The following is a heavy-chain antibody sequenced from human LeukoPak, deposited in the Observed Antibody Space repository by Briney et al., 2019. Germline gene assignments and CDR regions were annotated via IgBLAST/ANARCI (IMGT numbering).Heavy chain of an antibody. CDR2: IYYSGNT. CDR1: GGSISSSSYY. D-gene: IGHD5-18*01. CDR3: ARARREYSYGYRPNEMGHYFDH. Sequence: SETLSLTCTVSGGSISSSSYYWGWIRQPPGKGLEWIGSIYYSGNTYYNPSLKSRVTISVDTSKNQFSLKLSSVTAADTAVYYCARARREYSYGYRPNEMGHYFDHWGQGTLVTVSS. J-gene: IGHJ4*02. V-gene: IGHV4-39*07.